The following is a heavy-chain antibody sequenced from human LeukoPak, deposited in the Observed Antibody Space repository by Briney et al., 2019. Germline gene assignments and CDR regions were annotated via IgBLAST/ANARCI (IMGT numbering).Heavy chain of an antibody. Sequence: SETLSLTCTVSGGSISSGGYYWSWIRQHPGKGLEWIGYIYYSGSTYYNPSLKSRVTISVDTSKNQSSLKLSSVTAADTAVYYCARAYYGDYDVWGQGTLVTVSS. D-gene: IGHD4-17*01. V-gene: IGHV4-31*03. CDR3: ARAYYGDYDV. CDR1: GGSISSGGYY. J-gene: IGHJ4*02. CDR2: IYYSGST.